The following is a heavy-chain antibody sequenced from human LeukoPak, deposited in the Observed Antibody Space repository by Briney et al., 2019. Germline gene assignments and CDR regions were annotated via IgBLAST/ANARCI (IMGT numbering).Heavy chain of an antibody. CDR1: GYTFTGNY. J-gene: IGHJ4*02. CDR3: AREWKVGKQWLFDHFDY. D-gene: IGHD6-19*01. V-gene: IGHV1-2*02. Sequence: ASVRLCCKASGYTFTGNYMHWVRQAPGQGLEWMGWINPKSGGTNYAQKLLGRVTRTRDTSISTAYMDLSRLRSDDTAVYYCAREWKVGKQWLFDHFDYWGQGRQAAVSS. CDR2: INPKSGGT.